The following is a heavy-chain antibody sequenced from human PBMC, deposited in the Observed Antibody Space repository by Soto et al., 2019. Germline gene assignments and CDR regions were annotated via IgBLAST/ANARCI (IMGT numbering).Heavy chain of an antibody. D-gene: IGHD2-21*02. Sequence: GGSLRLSCEASGFSFSTYSMHWVRQSPGKGLEWVSSIGRRSDIYYADSVKGRFTISRDTAKNSVSLQMNSLRDEDTAVYYCAREETAWPLAYGLDVWGQGTTVTVSS. CDR2: IGRRSDI. J-gene: IGHJ6*02. CDR1: GFSFSTYS. CDR3: AREETAWPLAYGLDV. V-gene: IGHV3-21*01.